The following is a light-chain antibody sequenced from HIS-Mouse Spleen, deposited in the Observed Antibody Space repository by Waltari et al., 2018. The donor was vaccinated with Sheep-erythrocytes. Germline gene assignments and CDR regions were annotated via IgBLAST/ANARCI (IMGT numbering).Light chain of an antibody. CDR3: MQALQTPLT. J-gene: IGKJ2*01. Sequence: DIQMTQSPSSVSASVGDRVTITCRASQGISSWLAWYQQKPGKAPKLLIYAASSLQSGVPSRFSGSGSGTDFTLKISRVEAEDVGVYYCMQALQTPLTFGQGTKLEIK. V-gene: IGKV1-12*01. CDR2: AAS. CDR1: QGISSW.